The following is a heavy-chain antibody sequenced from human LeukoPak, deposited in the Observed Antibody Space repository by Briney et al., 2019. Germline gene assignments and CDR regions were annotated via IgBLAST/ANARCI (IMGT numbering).Heavy chain of an antibody. CDR2: ISYDGSNK. J-gene: IGHJ3*02. CDR1: GFTFSSYA. CDR3: ARGIAAQGPFDI. Sequence: GGSLRLSCAASGFTFSSYAMHWVRQAPGKGLEWVAVISYDGSNKYYTDSVKGRFTISRDNSKNTLYLQMNSLRAEDTAVYYCARGIAAQGPFDIWGQGTMVTVSS. D-gene: IGHD6-6*01. V-gene: IGHV3-30-3*01.